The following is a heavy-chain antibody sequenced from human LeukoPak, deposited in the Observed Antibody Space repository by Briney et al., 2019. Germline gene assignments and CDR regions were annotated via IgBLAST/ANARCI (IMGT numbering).Heavy chain of an antibody. CDR1: GYSISSGYY. CDR2: IYHSGST. V-gene: IGHV4-38-2*02. Sequence: SETLSLTCTVSGYSISSGYYWGWIRQPPGKGLEWIGSIYHSGSTYYNPSLKSRVTISVDTSKNQFSLKLSSVTAADTAVYYCARDKNWFDPWGQGTLVTVSS. CDR3: ARDKNWFDP. J-gene: IGHJ5*02.